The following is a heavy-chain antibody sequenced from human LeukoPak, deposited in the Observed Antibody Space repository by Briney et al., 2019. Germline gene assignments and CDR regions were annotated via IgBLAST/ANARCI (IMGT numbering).Heavy chain of an antibody. CDR3: TTDYGHGT. D-gene: IGHD1-1*01. CDR1: GFTFSSYA. CDR2: IRSKTDGGTT. Sequence: GGSLRLSCAASGFTFSSYAMHWVRQAPGKGLEWVGRIRSKTDGGTTDYAAPVKGRLTISRDDSTNTLYLHMNSLKTDDTAVYYCTTDYGHGTWGQGTLVTVSS. V-gene: IGHV3-15*01. J-gene: IGHJ5*02.